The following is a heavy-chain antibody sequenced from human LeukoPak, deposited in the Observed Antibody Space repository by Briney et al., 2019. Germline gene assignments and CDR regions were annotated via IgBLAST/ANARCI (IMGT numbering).Heavy chain of an antibody. CDR2: INQDGSQK. D-gene: IGHD3-22*01. V-gene: IGHV3-7*01. CDR1: GFTFSRYG. J-gene: IGHJ4*02. Sequence: PGGSLRHSCAASGFTFSRYGMHWVRQAPRKGMEWVANINQDGSQKYYVDSVKGRFTISRDNAKNSMYLQMNSLRAEDTAVYYCVRTDSSGSRGNWGQGTLATASS. CDR3: VRTDSSGSRGN.